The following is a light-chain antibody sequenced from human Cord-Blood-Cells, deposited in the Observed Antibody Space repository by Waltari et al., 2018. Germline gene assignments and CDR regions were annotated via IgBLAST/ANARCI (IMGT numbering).Light chain of an antibody. J-gene: IGLJ3*02. CDR3: AAWDDSLSGWV. V-gene: IGLV1-47*01. CDR2: RNN. Sequence: QSVLPPPPSASGTPGQRVPLSCSGTSSTPRRHYVHWYQQLPGTAPKLLIYRNNQPPAGVPDRFSGSKSGTSASLAISGLRSEDEADYYCAAWDDSLSGWVFGGGTKLTVL. CDR1: SSTPRRHY.